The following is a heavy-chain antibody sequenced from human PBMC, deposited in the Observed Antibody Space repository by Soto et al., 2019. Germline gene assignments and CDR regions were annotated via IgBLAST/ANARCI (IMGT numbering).Heavy chain of an antibody. V-gene: IGHV1-18*01. CDR1: GYTFSRYG. D-gene: IGHD2-8*01. CDR3: AKNGQPPYYYYGLDV. J-gene: IGHJ6*02. Sequence: QGQLVQSGGEVKKPGASVKVSCKTSGYTFSRYGISWVRQAPGQGLEWMGWISGYNGDTNYARKFQGRGTMTIATATTTAYMELRSLTSDDTAVYYCAKNGQPPYYYYGLDVWGQGTTVTVSS. CDR2: ISGYNGDT.